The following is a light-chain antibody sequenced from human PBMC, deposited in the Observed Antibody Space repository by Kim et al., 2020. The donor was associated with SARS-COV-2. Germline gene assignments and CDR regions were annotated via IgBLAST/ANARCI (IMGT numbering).Light chain of an antibody. CDR2: KDS. V-gene: IGLV3-27*01. CDR3: YSAADKRGV. Sequence: SYELTQPSSVSVSPGQTARITCSGDVLAKKYARWFQQKPGQAPVLVIYKDSERPSGIPERFSGSSSGTTVTLTISGAQVEDEADYNCYSAADKRGVFGGGTRLTVL. CDR1: VLAKKY. J-gene: IGLJ3*02.